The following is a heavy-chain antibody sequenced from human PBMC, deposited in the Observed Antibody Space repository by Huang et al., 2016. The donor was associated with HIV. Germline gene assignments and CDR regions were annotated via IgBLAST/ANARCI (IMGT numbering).Heavy chain of an antibody. Sequence: QLQLQESGPGLVKPSETLSLTCTVSGGSISSSSYYWGWIRQPPGKGLEWIGSIYYMGSTYYNPSLKSRVTISVDTSKNQFSLKVSSVTAADTAVYYCARFTGYSSGPGAYWGQGTLVTVSS. D-gene: IGHD6-19*01. V-gene: IGHV4-39*01. CDR3: ARFTGYSSGPGAY. CDR2: IYYMGST. J-gene: IGHJ4*02. CDR1: GGSISSSSYY.